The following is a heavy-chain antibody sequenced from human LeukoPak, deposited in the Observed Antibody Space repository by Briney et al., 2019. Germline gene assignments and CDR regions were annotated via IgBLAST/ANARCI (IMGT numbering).Heavy chain of an antibody. J-gene: IGHJ3*02. D-gene: IGHD3-16*01. CDR2: ITGSGGST. V-gene: IGHV3-23*01. CDR3: ASATRGGVEAFDI. CDR1: AFTFCSYA. Sequence: GGSLRLSCAASAFTFCSYAMTWVRQAPGKGLEWVSEITGSGGSTYYADSVKGRFTISRDNSRNTLYLQMNSLRAEDTAVYYCASATRGGVEAFDIWGQGTLVTVSS.